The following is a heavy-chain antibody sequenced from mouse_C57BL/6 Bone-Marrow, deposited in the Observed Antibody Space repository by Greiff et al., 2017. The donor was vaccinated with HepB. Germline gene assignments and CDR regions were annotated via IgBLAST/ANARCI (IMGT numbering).Heavy chain of an antibody. V-gene: IGHV1-55*01. CDR1: GYTFTSYW. Sequence: QVQLQQSGAELVKPGASVKMSCKASGYTFTSYWITWVKQRPGQGLEWIGDIYPGSGSTNYNEKFKSKATLTVDTSSSTAYMQLSSLTSEDSAVYYCARDDYYDYDRVYYAMDYWGQGTSVTVSS. CDR3: ARDDYYDYDRVYYAMDY. CDR2: IYPGSGST. J-gene: IGHJ4*01. D-gene: IGHD2-4*01.